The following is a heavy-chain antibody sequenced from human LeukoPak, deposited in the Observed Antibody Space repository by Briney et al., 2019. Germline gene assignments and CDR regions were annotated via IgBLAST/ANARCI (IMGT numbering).Heavy chain of an antibody. D-gene: IGHD2-2*01. CDR3: AKDSSVVVPAAIPY. Sequence: AGGSLRLSCAASGFTFSSYAMSWVRQAPGKGLEWVPAISGSGGSTYYADSVKGRFTISRDNSKNTLYLQMNSLRAEDTAVYYCAKDSSVVVPAAIPYWGQGTLVTVSS. CDR2: ISGSGGST. CDR1: GFTFSSYA. J-gene: IGHJ4*02. V-gene: IGHV3-23*01.